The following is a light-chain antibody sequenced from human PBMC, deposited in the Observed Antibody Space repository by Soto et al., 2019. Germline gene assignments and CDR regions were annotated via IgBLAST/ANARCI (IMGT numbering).Light chain of an antibody. CDR1: QSLVYSDGNTY. CDR2: KVS. Sequence: DVVMTQSPLSLPVTLGQPASISCRSSQSLVYSDGNTYLNWFQQRPGQSPRRLIYKVSNRDSGVPDRLSGSGSGTDFTQKISRVEAEDVGVYYCMQGTHWPPTWTFGQGTEVEIK. CDR3: MQGTHWPPTWT. V-gene: IGKV2-30*01. J-gene: IGKJ1*01.